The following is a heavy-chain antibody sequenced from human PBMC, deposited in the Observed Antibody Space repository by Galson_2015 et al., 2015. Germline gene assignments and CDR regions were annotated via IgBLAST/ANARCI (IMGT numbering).Heavy chain of an antibody. CDR3: ARDLSSSGWYGSGY. Sequence: SCKASCYTFTSYGISWVRQAPGQGLEWMGWISAYNGNTNYAQKLQGRVTMTTDTSTSTAYMELRSLRSDDTAVYYCARDLSSSGWYGSGYWGQGTLVTVSS. D-gene: IGHD6-19*01. V-gene: IGHV1-18*01. CDR2: ISAYNGNT. CDR1: CYTFTSYG. J-gene: IGHJ4*02.